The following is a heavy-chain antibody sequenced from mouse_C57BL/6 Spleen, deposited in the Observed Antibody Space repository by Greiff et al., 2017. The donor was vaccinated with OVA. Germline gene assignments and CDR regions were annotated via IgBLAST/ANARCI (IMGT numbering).Heavy chain of an antibody. CDR1: GYSITSGYF. CDR2: ISYDGSN. CDR3: SRLPYFYGSSYGAMDY. J-gene: IGHJ4*01. D-gene: IGHD1-1*01. Sequence: EVQLVESGPGLVKPSQSLSLSCSATGYSITSGYFWNWIRPPPGNKLEWVGYISYDGSNNYNATLKNRISITRDTSKNQFFLKVHSVTTEDTAAYYYSRLPYFYGSSYGAMDYWGQGTSVTVSS. V-gene: IGHV3-6*01.